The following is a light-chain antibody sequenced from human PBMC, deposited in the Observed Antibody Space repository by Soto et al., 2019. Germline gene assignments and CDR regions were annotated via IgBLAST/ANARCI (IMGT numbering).Light chain of an antibody. Sequence: QSVLTQPPSTSGTPGQRVTIFCFGSSPNIGSNYVYWYQQLPGTAPKLFIYSDAQRPSGVPDRSSGSKSGTSASLAIRGLRSEDEGDYYCAAWDDSLSGPVFVGGTKVTVL. CDR1: SPNIGSNY. J-gene: IGLJ3*02. V-gene: IGLV1-47*01. CDR3: AAWDDSLSGPV. CDR2: SDA.